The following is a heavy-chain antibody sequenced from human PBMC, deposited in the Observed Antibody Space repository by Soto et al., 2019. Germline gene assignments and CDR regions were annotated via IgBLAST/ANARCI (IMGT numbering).Heavy chain of an antibody. J-gene: IGHJ6*02. V-gene: IGHV3-13*04. D-gene: IGHD4-17*01. CDR2: IGTAGDT. CDR1: GFTFSSYD. Sequence: EVQLVESGGGLVQPGGSLRLSCAASGFTFSSYDMHWVRQATGKGLEWVSAIGTAGDTYYPGSVKGRFTISRENAKNSLYLQMNSLRARDTAVYYCARGAYGDYPYYYYGMDVWGQGTTVTVSS. CDR3: ARGAYGDYPYYYYGMDV.